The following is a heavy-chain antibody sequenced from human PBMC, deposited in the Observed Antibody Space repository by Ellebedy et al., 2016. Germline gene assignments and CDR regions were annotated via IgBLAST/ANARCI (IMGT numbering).Heavy chain of an antibody. V-gene: IGHV3-9*01. D-gene: IGHD6-19*01. CDR2: ISWNSGSI. CDR3: AKVASYSSGWYYFDY. J-gene: IGHJ4*02. CDR1: GFTFSSYA. Sequence: GGSLRLSCAASGFTFSSYAMSRVRQAPGKGLEWVSGISWNSGSIGYADSVKGRFTISRDNAKNSLYLQMNSLRAEDTALYYCAKVASYSSGWYYFDYWGQGTLVTVSS.